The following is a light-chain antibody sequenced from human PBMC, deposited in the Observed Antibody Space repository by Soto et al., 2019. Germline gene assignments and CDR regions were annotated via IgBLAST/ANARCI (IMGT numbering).Light chain of an antibody. Sequence: QSALTQPASVSGSPGQSITISCTGTSSDVGGYNYVSRYQQHPGKAPKLMIYDVSNRPSGVSNRFSGSKSGNTASLTISGLQAEDEADYYCSSYTGTNTVVFGGGTKLTVL. CDR1: SSDVGGYNY. V-gene: IGLV2-14*01. J-gene: IGLJ2*01. CDR2: DVS. CDR3: SSYTGTNTVV.